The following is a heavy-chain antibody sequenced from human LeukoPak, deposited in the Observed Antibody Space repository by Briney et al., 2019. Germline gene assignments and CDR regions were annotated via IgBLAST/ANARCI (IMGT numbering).Heavy chain of an antibody. CDR1: GGSISSSSYY. V-gene: IGHV4-39*01. J-gene: IGHJ4*02. Sequence: SETLSLTCTVSGGSISSSSYYWGWNRQPPGKGLEWVGSIYYSGSTYYNPSLKSRVTISVDTSKNQFSLKLSSVTAADTAVYYCASTHGYSSGWWGVYWGQGTLVTVSS. CDR3: ASTHGYSSGWWGVY. CDR2: IYYSGST. D-gene: IGHD6-19*01.